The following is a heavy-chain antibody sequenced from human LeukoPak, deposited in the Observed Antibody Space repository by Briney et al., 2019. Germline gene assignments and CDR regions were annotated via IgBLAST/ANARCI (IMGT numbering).Heavy chain of an antibody. CDR2: INHSGST. CDR1: GGSISSYY. D-gene: IGHD3-22*01. J-gene: IGHJ4*02. Sequence: KPSETLSLTCTVSGGSISSYYWSWIRQPPGKGLEWIGEINHSGSTNYNPSLKSRVTISVDTSKNQFSLKLSSVTAADTAVYYCARGNGFAPYYYDSSGYYLLDYWGQGTLVTVSS. CDR3: ARGNGFAPYYYDSSGYYLLDY. V-gene: IGHV4-34*01.